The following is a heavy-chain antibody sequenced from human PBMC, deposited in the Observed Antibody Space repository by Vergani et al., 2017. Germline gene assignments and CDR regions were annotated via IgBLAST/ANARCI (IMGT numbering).Heavy chain of an antibody. V-gene: IGHV4-59*02. J-gene: IGHJ4*02. Sequence: QVKLQESGPGLVKPSETLSLTCTVSGASANSYYWSWIRQPPGKGLEWMGYVSFRGDTLYDPSVKGRMTISLNTSSNQFSLYLTSVTAADTAVYYCARSRIYYGAGSPDYWGQGTLVTVSS. CDR2: VSFRGDT. CDR1: GASANSYY. D-gene: IGHD3-10*01. CDR3: ARSRIYYGAGSPDY.